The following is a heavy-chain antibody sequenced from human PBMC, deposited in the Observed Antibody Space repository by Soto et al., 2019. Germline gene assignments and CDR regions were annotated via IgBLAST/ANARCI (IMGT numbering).Heavy chain of an antibody. CDR3: AIARGYSYGYFFDY. Sequence: PGGSLRLSCAASGFTFSHYYMSWIRQAPGKGLEWVSYISSSGSTIYYADAVKGRFTNSRDNAKNSLYLQMNSLRAEDTAVYYCAIARGYSYGYFFDYWGQGTLVTVSA. J-gene: IGHJ4*02. CDR2: ISSSGSTI. D-gene: IGHD5-18*01. CDR1: GFTFSHYY. V-gene: IGHV3-11*01.